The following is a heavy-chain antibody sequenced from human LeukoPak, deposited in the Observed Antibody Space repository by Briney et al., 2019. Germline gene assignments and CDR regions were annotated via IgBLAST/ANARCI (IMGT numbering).Heavy chain of an antibody. CDR1: GFTFSSYS. CDR2: ISSSSSYI. CDR3: ARDTGYCSSTSCSVGFDY. J-gene: IGHJ4*02. V-gene: IGHV3-21*01. Sequence: GGSLRLSCAASGFTFSSYSMNWVRQAPGKGLEWVSSISSSSSYIYYADSVKGRFTISRDNAKNSLYLQMNSLRAEDTAVYYCARDTGYCSSTSCSVGFDYWGQGTLVTVSS. D-gene: IGHD2-2*01.